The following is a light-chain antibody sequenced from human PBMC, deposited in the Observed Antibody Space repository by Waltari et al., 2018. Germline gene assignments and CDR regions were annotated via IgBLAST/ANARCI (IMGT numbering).Light chain of an antibody. Sequence: QSALTQPRSVSGSPGQSVTISCTGTSSDVGGYNYVSWYQRHPGKAPNLMIYEVSNRPSGVPDRGSGSKSGNTAPLTISGLQAEDEADYYCCSYAGSYTWVFGGGTKLTVL. CDR1: SSDVGGYNY. CDR2: EVS. V-gene: IGLV2-11*01. J-gene: IGLJ2*01. CDR3: CSYAGSYTWV.